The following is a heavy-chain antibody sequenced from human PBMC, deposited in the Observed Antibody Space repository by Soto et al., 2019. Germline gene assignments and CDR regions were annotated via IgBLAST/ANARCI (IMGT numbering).Heavy chain of an antibody. J-gene: IGHJ6*03. Sequence: PGGSLRLSCAASGFTVSSNYMSWVRQAPGKGLEWVSVIYSGGSTYYADSVKGRFTISRDNSKNTLYLQMNSLRAEDTAVYYCARGHPQPSIFGVVYYMDVWGKGTRVTVSS. D-gene: IGHD3-3*01. CDR2: IYSGGST. CDR3: ARGHPQPSIFGVVYYMDV. V-gene: IGHV3-66*01. CDR1: GFTVSSNY.